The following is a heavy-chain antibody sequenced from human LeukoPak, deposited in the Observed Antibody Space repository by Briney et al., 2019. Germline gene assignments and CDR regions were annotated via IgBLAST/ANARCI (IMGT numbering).Heavy chain of an antibody. V-gene: IGHV1-2*06. CDR1: GYTFTGYY. J-gene: IGHJ4*02. D-gene: IGHD5-24*01. CDR3: AREVGGYKPTYYFDY. Sequence: ASVKVSCKASGYTFTGYYMHWVRQAPGQGLEWMERINPNSGGTNYAQKFQGRVTMTRDTSISTAYMELSRLRSDDTAVYYCAREVGGYKPTYYFDYWGQGTLVTVSS. CDR2: INPNSGGT.